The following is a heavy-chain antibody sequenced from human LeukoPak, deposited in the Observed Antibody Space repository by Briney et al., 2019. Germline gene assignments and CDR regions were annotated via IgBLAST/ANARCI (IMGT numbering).Heavy chain of an antibody. CDR1: GGSISSYY. D-gene: IGHD3-10*01. V-gene: IGHV4-59*01. CDR2: IYYSGST. J-gene: IGHJ5*02. CDR3: ARVLDYYGSGSYYKRCWFDP. Sequence: SETLSLTCTVSGGSISSYYWSWIRQPPGKGLEWIGYIYYSGSTNYNPSLKSRVTISVDTSKNQFSLKLSSVTAADTAVYYCARVLDYYGSGSYYKRCWFDPWGQGTLVTVSS.